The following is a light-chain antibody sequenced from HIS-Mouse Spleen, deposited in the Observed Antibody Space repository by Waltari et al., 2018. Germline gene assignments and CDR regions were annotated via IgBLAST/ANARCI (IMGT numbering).Light chain of an antibody. CDR2: DVS. V-gene: IGLV2-11*01. CDR3: CSYAGSYTLV. J-gene: IGLJ2*01. CDR1: SSDVGGYNY. Sequence: QSALTQPRSVSGSPGQSVTISCTGTSSDVGGYNYVSWYQQHPGKAPKLMIYDVSKRPSGFPVPFSGSKSGNTASLTIAGLQAEDEADYYCCSYAGSYTLVFGGGTKLTVL.